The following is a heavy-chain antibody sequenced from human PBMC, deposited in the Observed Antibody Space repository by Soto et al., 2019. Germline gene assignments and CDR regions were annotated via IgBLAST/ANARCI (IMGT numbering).Heavy chain of an antibody. J-gene: IGHJ6*02. V-gene: IGHV3-33*01. Sequence: PGGSLRLSCASSGFTFSSYGMHWVRQAPGKGLEWVAVIWYDGSNKYYADSVKGRFTISRDNSKNTLYLQMNSLRAEDTAVYYCARYVVRARHYGLDVWAQGTTVTVS. CDR2: IWYDGSNK. CDR3: ARYVVRARHYGLDV. D-gene: IGHD2-15*01. CDR1: GFTFSSYG.